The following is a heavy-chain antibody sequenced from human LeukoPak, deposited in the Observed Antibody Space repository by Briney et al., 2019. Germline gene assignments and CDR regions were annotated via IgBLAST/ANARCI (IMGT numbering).Heavy chain of an antibody. J-gene: IGHJ4*02. CDR1: GFTFSGYA. Sequence: GGSLRLSCGASGFTFSGYAMTWIRQVPGKGLEWVSSISGSGGSTYYVDSVKGRFTISRDNSKNTLYLQMNSLRAEDTAVYYCAKTRDYYDSSGYYYYFDYWGQGTLVTVSS. CDR3: AKTRDYYDSSGYYYYFDY. D-gene: IGHD3-22*01. CDR2: ISGSGGST. V-gene: IGHV3-23*01.